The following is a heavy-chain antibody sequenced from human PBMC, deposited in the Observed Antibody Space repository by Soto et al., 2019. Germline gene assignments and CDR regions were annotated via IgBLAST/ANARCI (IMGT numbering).Heavy chain of an antibody. CDR1: GGSISSSSYY. D-gene: IGHD6-19*01. Sequence: QLQLQESGPGLVKPSETLSLTCTVSGGSISSSSYYWGWICQPPGKGLEWIGSIYYSGSTYYNPSLKSRVTRSVDTSQNQVSLELSSVTAADTAVYYCARHGRSGRVNGAFDILGPGTMVTVSS. CDR2: IYYSGST. CDR3: ARHGRSGRVNGAFDI. J-gene: IGHJ3*02. V-gene: IGHV4-39*01.